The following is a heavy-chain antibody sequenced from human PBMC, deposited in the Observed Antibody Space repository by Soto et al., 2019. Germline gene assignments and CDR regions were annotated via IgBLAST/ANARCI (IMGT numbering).Heavy chain of an antibody. CDR2: IIPIFGTA. D-gene: IGHD3-10*01. Sequence: ASVKVSCKASGGTFSSYAISWVRQAPGQGLEWMGGIIPIFGTANYAQKFQGRVTITADESTSTAYMELSSLRSEDTAVYYCARDRGSYYYGSGTQPKEFYYYYGMDVWGQGTTVTVSS. J-gene: IGHJ6*02. CDR3: ARDRGSYYYGSGTQPKEFYYYYGMDV. CDR1: GGTFSSYA. V-gene: IGHV1-69*13.